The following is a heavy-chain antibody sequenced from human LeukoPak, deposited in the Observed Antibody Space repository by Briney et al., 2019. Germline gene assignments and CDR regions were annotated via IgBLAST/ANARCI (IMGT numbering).Heavy chain of an antibody. Sequence: ASVKVSCKASGYTFTSYGISWVRQAPGQGLEWMGWISAYNGNTNYAQKLQGRVTMTTDTSTSTAYMELRSLRSDDTAVYYRARGWADIVVVVAATDAFDIWGQGTMVTVSS. J-gene: IGHJ3*02. D-gene: IGHD2-15*01. V-gene: IGHV1-18*01. CDR1: GYTFTSYG. CDR3: ARGWADIVVVVAATDAFDI. CDR2: ISAYNGNT.